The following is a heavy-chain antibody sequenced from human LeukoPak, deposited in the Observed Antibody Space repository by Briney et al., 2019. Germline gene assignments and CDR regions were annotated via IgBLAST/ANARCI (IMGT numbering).Heavy chain of an antibody. CDR2: ISGSGGST. CDR1: GFTFSSYA. V-gene: IGHV3-23*01. CDR3: AKASLYGSGAYYYYGMDG. Sequence: GGSLRLSCAASGFTFSSYAMSWVRQAPGKGLEWVSAISGSGGSTYYADSVKGRFTISRDNSKNTLYLQMNSLRAEDTAVYYCAKASLYGSGAYYYYGMDGWGQGTTVTVSS. D-gene: IGHD3-10*01. J-gene: IGHJ6*02.